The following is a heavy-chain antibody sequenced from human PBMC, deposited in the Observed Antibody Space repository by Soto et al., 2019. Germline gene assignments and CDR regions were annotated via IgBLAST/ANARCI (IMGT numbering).Heavy chain of an antibody. J-gene: IGHJ4*02. D-gene: IGHD1-1*01. V-gene: IGHV3-66*01. CDR3: ARGSPRNTDFDY. CDR2: IYSGGST. Sequence: PGGSLRLSCAASGFNFTSYAMHWVRQAPGKGLEWVSVIYSGGSTYYADSVKGRFTISRDNSKNTLYLQMNSLRAEDTAVYYCARGSPRNTDFDYWGQGTLVTVSS. CDR1: GFNFTSYA.